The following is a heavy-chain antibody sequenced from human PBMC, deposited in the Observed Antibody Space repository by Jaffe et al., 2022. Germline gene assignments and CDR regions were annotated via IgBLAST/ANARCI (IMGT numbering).Heavy chain of an antibody. Sequence: QVQLQQWGAGLLKPSETLSLTCAVYGGSFSGYYWSWIRQPPGKGLEWIGEINHSGSTNYNPSLKSRVTISVDTSKNQFSLKLSSVTAADTAVYYCARSGGLRFLEWLPRGYFDYWGQGTLVTVSS. V-gene: IGHV4-34*01. J-gene: IGHJ4*02. CDR3: ARSGGLRFLEWLPRGYFDY. CDR2: INHSGST. D-gene: IGHD3-3*01. CDR1: GGSFSGYY.